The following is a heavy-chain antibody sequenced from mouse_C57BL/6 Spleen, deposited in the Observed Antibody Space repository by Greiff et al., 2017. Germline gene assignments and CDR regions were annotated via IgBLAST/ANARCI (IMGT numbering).Heavy chain of an antibody. D-gene: IGHD4-1*01. CDR1: GYTFTSYW. Sequence: QVQLQQPGAELVKPGASVKLSCKASGYTFTSYWMHWVKQRPGQGLEWIGMIHPNSGSTNYNEKFKSKATLTVDKSYSTAYMQLSSLTSEDSAVYYCARRSNWDDAMDYWGQGTSVTVAS. CDR2: IHPNSGST. CDR3: ARRSNWDDAMDY. V-gene: IGHV1-64*01. J-gene: IGHJ4*01.